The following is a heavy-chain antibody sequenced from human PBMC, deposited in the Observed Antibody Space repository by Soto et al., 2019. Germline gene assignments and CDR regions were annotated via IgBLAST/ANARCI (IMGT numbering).Heavy chain of an antibody. Sequence: SVKVSCKASGGTFSSYAISWVRQAPGQGLEWMGGIIPIFGTANYAQKFQGRVTITADKSTSTAYMELSSLRSEDTAVYYCARDHVNPMDPGIAEAGTSWFDPWGQGTLVTVSS. CDR3: ARDHVNPMDPGIAEAGTSWFDP. CDR1: GGTFSSYA. V-gene: IGHV1-69*06. CDR2: IIPIFGTA. D-gene: IGHD6-13*01. J-gene: IGHJ5*02.